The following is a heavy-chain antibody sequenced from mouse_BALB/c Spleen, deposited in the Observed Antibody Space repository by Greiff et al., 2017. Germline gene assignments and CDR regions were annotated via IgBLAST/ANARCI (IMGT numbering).Heavy chain of an antibody. CDR3: TRGDYYGSY. CDR1: GYTFTSYW. V-gene: IGHV1S22*01. Sequence: LQQPGSELVRPGASVKLSCKASGYTFTSYWMHWVKQRPGQGLEWIGNIYPGSGSTNYDEKFKSKATLTVDTSSSTAYMQLSSLTSEDSAVYYCTRGDYYGSYWGQGTLVTVSA. D-gene: IGHD1-1*01. CDR2: IYPGSGST. J-gene: IGHJ3*01.